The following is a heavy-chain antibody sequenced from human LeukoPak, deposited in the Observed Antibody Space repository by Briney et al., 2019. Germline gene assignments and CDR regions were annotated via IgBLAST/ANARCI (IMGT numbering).Heavy chain of an antibody. Sequence: GGSLRLSCAASGFTFSSYGMHWVRQAPGKELDGVAVISYDGSNKYYADSVKGRFTISRDNSKNTLYLQMNSLRAQDTAVYYCAKGPLITGIDYFDYWGQGTLVTVSS. V-gene: IGHV3-30*18. CDR2: ISYDGSNK. CDR3: AKGPLITGIDYFDY. J-gene: IGHJ4*02. D-gene: IGHD1-20*01. CDR1: GFTFSSYG.